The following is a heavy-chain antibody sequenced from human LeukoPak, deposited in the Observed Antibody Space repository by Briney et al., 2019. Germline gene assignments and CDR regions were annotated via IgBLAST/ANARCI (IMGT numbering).Heavy chain of an antibody. Sequence: PSETLSLTCTVSGGSISSYYWSWIRQPAGKGLEWIGRIYTSESTNYNPSLKSRVTMSVDTSKNQFSLKLSSVTAADTAVYYCARDVKYNWNDYAFDIWGQGTMVTVSS. D-gene: IGHD1-1*01. CDR2: IYTSEST. CDR3: ARDVKYNWNDYAFDI. J-gene: IGHJ3*02. V-gene: IGHV4-4*07. CDR1: GGSISSYY.